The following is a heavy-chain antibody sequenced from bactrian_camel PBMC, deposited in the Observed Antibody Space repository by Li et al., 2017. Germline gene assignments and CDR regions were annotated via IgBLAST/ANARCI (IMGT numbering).Heavy chain of an antibody. Sequence: HVQLVESGGGSVRAGTSLTLTCVTSGYTDDGHCMGWFRQVPGKQREKVALIGSDRVTHYSQSVKGRFTISKDSAKNTLYLQMNSLKPEDTAMYYCAADPPSLAFSTWSCGGRTNYDYWGPGTQVTVSS. CDR3: AADPPSLAFSTWSCGGRTNYDY. V-gene: IGHV3S55*01. J-gene: IGHJ4*01. CDR1: GYTDDGHC. D-gene: IGHD1*01. CDR2: IGSDRVT.